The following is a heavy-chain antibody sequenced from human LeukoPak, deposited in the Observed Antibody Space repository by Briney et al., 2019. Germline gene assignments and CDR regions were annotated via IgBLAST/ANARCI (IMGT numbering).Heavy chain of an antibody. V-gene: IGHV3-23*01. D-gene: IGHD6-19*01. CDR3: AKDISFFNGWSIDY. J-gene: IGHJ4*02. Sequence: QPGGSLILSCAASGFTFSDYYMSWIRQAPGKGLEWVSTLSGSGSTTYYADAVRGRFTISRDNSKNTLYLQMNSLRAEDTAVYFCAKDISFFNGWSIDYWGRGTLVTVSS. CDR1: GFTFSDYY. CDR2: LSGSGSTT.